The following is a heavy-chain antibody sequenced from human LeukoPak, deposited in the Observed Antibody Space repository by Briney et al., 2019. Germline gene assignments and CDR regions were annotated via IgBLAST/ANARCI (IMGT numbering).Heavy chain of an antibody. CDR2: ISSSSSYI. J-gene: IGHJ4*02. Sequence: GGSLRLSCAASGFTFSSYSMNWVRQAPGKGLEWVSSISSSSSYIYYADSVKGRFTISRDNAKNSLYLQMNSLRAEDTALYHCARDGRDYGDPLPDYWGQGTLVTVSS. CDR3: ARDGRDYGDPLPDY. D-gene: IGHD4-17*01. V-gene: IGHV3-21*04. CDR1: GFTFSSYS.